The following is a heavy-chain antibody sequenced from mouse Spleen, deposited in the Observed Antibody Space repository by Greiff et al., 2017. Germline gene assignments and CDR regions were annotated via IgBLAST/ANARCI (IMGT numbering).Heavy chain of an antibody. V-gene: IGHV5-9-3*01. CDR1: GFTFSSYA. D-gene: IGHD2-4*01. CDR3: ARPPSYDYDGWYFDV. CDR2: ISSGGSYT. Sequence: EVQRVESGGGLVKPGGSLKLSCAASGFTFSSYAMSWVRQTPEKRLEWVATISSGGSYTYYPDSVKGRFTISRDNAKNTLCLQMSSRRSEDTAMYYCARPPSYDYDGWYFDVWGAGTTVTVSS. J-gene: IGHJ1*01.